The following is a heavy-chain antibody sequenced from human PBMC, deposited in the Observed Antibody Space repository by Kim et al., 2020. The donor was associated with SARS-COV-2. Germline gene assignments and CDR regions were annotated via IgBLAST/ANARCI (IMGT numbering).Heavy chain of an antibody. Sequence: RRCYADSRKGRVTISRANAKNTLYLQMNSLRAEDTAVYYCVRDPMIRGSYWGQGILVTVSS. CDR2: RR. J-gene: IGHJ4*02. V-gene: IGHV3-74*01. CDR3: VRDPMIRGSY. D-gene: IGHD3-10*01.